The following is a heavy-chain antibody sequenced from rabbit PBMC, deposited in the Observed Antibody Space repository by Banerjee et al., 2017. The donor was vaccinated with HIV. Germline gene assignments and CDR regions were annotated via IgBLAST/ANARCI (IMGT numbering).Heavy chain of an antibody. J-gene: IGHJ4*01. V-gene: IGHV1S47*01. CDR2: INGGDSGST. CDR3: ARDLSTSGWSDFAL. Sequence: QEQLVESGGGLVQPGGSLKLSCKASGFDFSSYGVSWVRQAPGKGLERIACINGGDSGSTYYASWAKGRFSISRSTSLNTVTLQMTSLTAADTATYFCARDLSTSGWSDFALRGQGTLVTVS. D-gene: IGHD4-1*01. CDR1: GFDFSSYG.